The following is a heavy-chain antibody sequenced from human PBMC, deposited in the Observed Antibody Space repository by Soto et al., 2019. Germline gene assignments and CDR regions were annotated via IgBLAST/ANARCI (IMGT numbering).Heavy chain of an antibody. CDR3: AIFGERVDTAMVFDY. CDR1: GGSISGYY. V-gene: IGHV4-34*01. Sequence: SETLSLTCAVYGGSISGYYWSWIREPPGKGLERIREINHSGSTNYNPSLKSRVTISVDTSKTKFSLKLSSVTAAETGGYYCAIFGERVDTAMVFDYWGQGTPVT. D-gene: IGHD5-18*01. J-gene: IGHJ4*02. CDR2: INHSGST.